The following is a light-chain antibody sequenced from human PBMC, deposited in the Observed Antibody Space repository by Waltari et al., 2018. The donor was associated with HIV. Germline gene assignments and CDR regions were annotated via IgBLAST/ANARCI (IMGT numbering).Light chain of an antibody. CDR1: QSVSTS. V-gene: IGKV3-15*01. J-gene: IGKJ1*01. CDR3: QQYKNGWT. Sequence: VMAQYPATLSVSPGERAILSCRARQSVSTSFAWYQQKPGQAPRLLIFGTSTRATGVSAWFSGSGSGTYFSLTISSLQSEDLAVYYCQQYKNGWTFGQGTKVDIK. CDR2: GTS.